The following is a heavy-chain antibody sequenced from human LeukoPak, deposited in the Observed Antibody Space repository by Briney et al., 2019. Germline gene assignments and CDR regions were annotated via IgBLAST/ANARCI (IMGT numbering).Heavy chain of an antibody. J-gene: IGHJ4*02. D-gene: IGHD4-17*01. CDR1: GFTFSSYS. V-gene: IGHV3-23*01. CDR3: AKATDYGDYSTFDY. Sequence: GGSLRLSCAASGFTFSSYSMNWVRQAPGKGLEWVSAISGSGGSTYYADSVKGRFTISRDNSKNTLYLQMNSLRAEDTAIYYCAKATDYGDYSTFDYWGQGTLVTVSS. CDR2: ISGSGGST.